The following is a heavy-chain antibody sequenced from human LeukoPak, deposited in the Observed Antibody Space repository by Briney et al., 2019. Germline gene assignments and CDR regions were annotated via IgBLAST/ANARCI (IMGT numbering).Heavy chain of an antibody. CDR2: INPNSGGT. CDR1: GYTFTGYY. D-gene: IGHD6-19*01. J-gene: IGHJ4*02. V-gene: IGHV1-2*04. CDR3: ARGGSSGWYEFDY. Sequence: ASVKVSCKASGYTFTGYYMHWVRQAPGQGLEWMGWINPNSGGTNYAQKFQGWVTMTRDSSISTAYMELSRLRSDDTAVYYCARGGSSGWYEFDYWGQETLVTVSS.